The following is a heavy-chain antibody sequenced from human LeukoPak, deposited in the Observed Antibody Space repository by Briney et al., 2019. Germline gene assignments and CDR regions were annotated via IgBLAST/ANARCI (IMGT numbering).Heavy chain of an antibody. Sequence: GGSLSLSCTASGFSFSRYGMHWVRQAPGKGLEWVAVIWYNGSKKYYADSVKGRFTISRDNSKNTVYLQMDSLRAEDTAVYYCARDESWYLDYWGQGALVTVSS. V-gene: IGHV3-33*01. CDR1: GFSFSRYG. CDR2: IWYNGSKK. D-gene: IGHD6-13*01. J-gene: IGHJ4*02. CDR3: ARDESWYLDY.